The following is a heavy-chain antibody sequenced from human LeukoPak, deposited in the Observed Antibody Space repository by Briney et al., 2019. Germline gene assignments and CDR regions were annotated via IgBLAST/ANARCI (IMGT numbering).Heavy chain of an antibody. V-gene: IGHV3-11*01. CDR3: ARADYGDYVDDAFDI. D-gene: IGHD4-17*01. CDR2: ISSSGSTI. Sequence: GGSLRLSCAASGFTFSDYYMSWIRQAPGKGLEWVSYISSSGSTIYYADSVKGRFTISRDNAKNSLYLQMNSLRAEDTAVYHCARADYGDYVDDAFDIWGQGTMVTVSS. J-gene: IGHJ3*02. CDR1: GFTFSDYY.